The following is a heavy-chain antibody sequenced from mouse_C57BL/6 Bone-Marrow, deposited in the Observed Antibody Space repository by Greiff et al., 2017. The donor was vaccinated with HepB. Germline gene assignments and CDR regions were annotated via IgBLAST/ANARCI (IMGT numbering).Heavy chain of an antibody. J-gene: IGHJ4*01. CDR3: GGAPYYAMDY. V-gene: IGHV5-17*01. CDR1: GFTFSDYG. CDR2: ISSGSSTI. Sequence: EVKVVESGGGLVKPGGSLKLSCAASGFTFSDYGMHWVRQAPEKGLEWVAYISSGSSTIYYADTVKGRFTISRDNANNTLFLQMTSLRSEDTAMYYCGGAPYYAMDYWGQGTSVTVSS.